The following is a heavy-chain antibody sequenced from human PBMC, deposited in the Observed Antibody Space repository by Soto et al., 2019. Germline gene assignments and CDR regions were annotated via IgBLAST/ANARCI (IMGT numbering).Heavy chain of an antibody. Sequence: QVQLVQSGAEVKKPGASVKVSCKASGYTFTSYYMHWVRQAPGQGLEWMGIINPSGGSTSYAQKCQGRVTMTRDTSTSTVYMELSSLRSEDTAVYYCAREVAGTGSDYWGQGTLVTVSS. V-gene: IGHV1-46*01. CDR2: INPSGGST. CDR1: GYTFTSYY. CDR3: AREVAGTGSDY. D-gene: IGHD6-19*01. J-gene: IGHJ4*02.